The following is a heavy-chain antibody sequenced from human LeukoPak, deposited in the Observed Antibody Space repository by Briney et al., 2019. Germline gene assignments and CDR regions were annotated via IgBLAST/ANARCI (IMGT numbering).Heavy chain of an antibody. D-gene: IGHD3-3*01. CDR3: ATDRGWRTSGYYLYHFEY. CDR1: GFIFTNFF. Sequence: GGSLRLSCAASGFIFTNFFMSWVRQAPGKGLEWVASIKHDGSEKYYVDSVRGRFTISRDNTKNLLYLQMSSLRAEDTAVYYCATDRGWRTSGYYLYHFEYWGQGTLVIFSS. J-gene: IGHJ4*02. CDR2: IKHDGSEK. V-gene: IGHV3-7*01.